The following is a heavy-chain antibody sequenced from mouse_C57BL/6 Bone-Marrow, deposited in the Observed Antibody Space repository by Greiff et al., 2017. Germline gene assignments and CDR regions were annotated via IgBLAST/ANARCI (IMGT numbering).Heavy chain of an antibody. Sequence: EVQGVESGGGLVKPGGSLKLSCAASGFTFSDYGMHWVRQAPEKGLEWVAYISSGSSTIYYADTVKGRFTISRDNAKNTLFLQMTSLRSEDTAMYYCARRRIYYGNYYSYYAMDYWGQGTSVTVSS. CDR1: GFTFSDYG. D-gene: IGHD2-1*01. CDR2: ISSGSSTI. V-gene: IGHV5-17*01. CDR3: ARRRIYYGNYYSYYAMDY. J-gene: IGHJ4*01.